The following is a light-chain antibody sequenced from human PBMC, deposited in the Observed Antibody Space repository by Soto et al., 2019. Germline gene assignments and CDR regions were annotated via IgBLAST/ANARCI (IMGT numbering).Light chain of an antibody. Sequence: DMQMTQTPASLSASIGDRFTITRRASQTANTYLHWYQQKPGKAPKLLIYAASNLQSGVPSRFSGSGSGTNFTLSLNSLQPEDFATYYCQQGYSNPWTCGQGTKVDIK. CDR2: AAS. CDR3: QQGYSNPWT. V-gene: IGKV1-39*01. CDR1: QTANTY. J-gene: IGKJ1*01.